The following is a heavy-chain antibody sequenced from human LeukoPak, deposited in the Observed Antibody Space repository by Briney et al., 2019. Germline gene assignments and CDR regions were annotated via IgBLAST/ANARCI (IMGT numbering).Heavy chain of an antibody. J-gene: IGHJ4*02. CDR3: AKVVGATTRGYFDY. V-gene: IGHV3-23*01. D-gene: IGHD1-26*01. Sequence: GGSLRLSCAASGFTFSSYAMSWVRQAPGKGLEWVSTISSSGGSTYYADSVKGRFTISRDNSKNTLYLQMNSLRAEDTAVYYCAKVVGATTRGYFDYWGQGTLVTVPS. CDR1: GFTFSSYA. CDR2: ISSSGGST.